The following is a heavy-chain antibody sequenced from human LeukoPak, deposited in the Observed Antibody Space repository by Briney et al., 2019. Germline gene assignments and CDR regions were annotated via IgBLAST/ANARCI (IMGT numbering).Heavy chain of an antibody. CDR2: ISHDGMNA. Sequence: GGSLRPSCAASGLHFSGTAMSWVRQAPGKGLEWVSAISHDGMNAYYADSVKGRFTISRDNSKKTVSLEMRSLTAADTGVYYCAKDGAQYSSGPECDPRGQGALVTVSP. D-gene: IGHD6-19*01. CDR1: GLHFSGTA. V-gene: IGHV3-23*01. J-gene: IGHJ5*02. CDR3: AKDGAQYSSGPECDP.